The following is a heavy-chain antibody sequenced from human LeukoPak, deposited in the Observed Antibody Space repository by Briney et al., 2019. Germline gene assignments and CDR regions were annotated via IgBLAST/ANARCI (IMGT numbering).Heavy chain of an antibody. Sequence: GGSLRLSCAASGSTFSGYGMHWVRQAPGKGLEWVAVIWYDGSNKYYADSVKGRFTISRDNSKNTLYLQMNSLRSEDPAVYYCSKDPDSYGTGSHFDYWGQRTLVTVSS. D-gene: IGHD3-10*01. V-gene: IGHV3-33*06. J-gene: IGHJ4*02. CDR3: SKDPDSYGTGSHFDY. CDR1: GSTFSGYG. CDR2: IWYDGSNK.